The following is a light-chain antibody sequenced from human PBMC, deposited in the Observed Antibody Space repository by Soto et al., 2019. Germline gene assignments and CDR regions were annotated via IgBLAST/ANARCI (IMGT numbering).Light chain of an antibody. CDR1: SSDVGSYNL. CDR3: CSYAGSSTYV. Sequence: QSVLTQPASLSGSPGQSITISCTGTSSDVGSYNLVSWYQQHPGKAPKVMIYEVSKRPSGVPNRFSGSKSGNTASLTISGLQAEDEADYYCCSYAGSSTYVFGTGTKVTVL. J-gene: IGLJ1*01. CDR2: EVS. V-gene: IGLV2-23*02.